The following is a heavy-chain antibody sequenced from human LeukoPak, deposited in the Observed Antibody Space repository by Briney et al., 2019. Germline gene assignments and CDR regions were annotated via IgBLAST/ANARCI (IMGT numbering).Heavy chain of an antibody. CDR1: GFTFNSYS. J-gene: IGHJ3*02. Sequence: PGGSLRLSCAASGFTFNSYSMHWVRQAPGKGLEWVSSISHSSSYIYYADSVKGRFTISRDNAKNSLYLQMNSLRAEDTAVYYCARAYRDAFDIWGQETMVTVSS. CDR3: ARAYRDAFDI. CDR2: ISHSSSYI. V-gene: IGHV3-21*01.